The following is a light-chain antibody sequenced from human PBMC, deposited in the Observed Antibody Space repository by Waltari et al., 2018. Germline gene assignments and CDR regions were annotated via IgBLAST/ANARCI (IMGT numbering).Light chain of an antibody. Sequence: DIQMTQSPSTLSASVGDRVTITCRASQSISSWLAWCQQKPGKAPNLLIYKASSLVSGVPSRFSGIRSGTQFTLTISSLQPDDFATYYCQQYYSYSWTFGQGTKVEVK. V-gene: IGKV1-5*03. CDR3: QQYYSYSWT. J-gene: IGKJ1*01. CDR2: KAS. CDR1: QSISSW.